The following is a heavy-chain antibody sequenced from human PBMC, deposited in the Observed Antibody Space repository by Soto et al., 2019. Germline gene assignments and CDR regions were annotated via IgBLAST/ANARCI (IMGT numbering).Heavy chain of an antibody. D-gene: IGHD3-9*01. Sequence: GGSLRLSCAASGFTFSSYAMSWVRQAPGKGLEWVSAISGSGGSTYYADSVKGRFTISRDNSKNTLYLQMNSLSAEDTAVYYCAMTTPEYEKPYDILRGDGYYFDYWGQGTLVTVSS. J-gene: IGHJ4*02. CDR2: ISGSGGST. CDR3: AMTTPEYEKPYDILRGDGYYFDY. CDR1: GFTFSSYA. V-gene: IGHV3-23*01.